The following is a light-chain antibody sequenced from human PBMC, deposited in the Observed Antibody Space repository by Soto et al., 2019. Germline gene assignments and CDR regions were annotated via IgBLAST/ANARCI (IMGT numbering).Light chain of an antibody. CDR1: QSVRSSY. CDR2: GAS. J-gene: IGKJ1*01. CDR3: QQYGRSPRT. Sequence: EIVLTQSPGTLSLSPGERATLSCRASQSVRSSYLAWYQQKPGQAPRLLIYGASSRATGIPDRFSGSGSGTDFSLTISRLEPDDFAVYYCQQYGRSPRTFGQGTKVEIK. V-gene: IGKV3-20*01.